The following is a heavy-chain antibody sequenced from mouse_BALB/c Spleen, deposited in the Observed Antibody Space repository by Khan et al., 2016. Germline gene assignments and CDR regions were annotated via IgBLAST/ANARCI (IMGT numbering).Heavy chain of an antibody. Sequence: EVELVESGGGLVKPGGSLKLSCAASGFAFSSYDMSWVRQTPEKRLEWVAYISSGGGSTYYTDTVKGRLNISRDNAKNTLYMPMSSLKSEDTAMYYCAGQRYGNYYYYAMAYWGQGTSVTVSS. D-gene: IGHD2-1*01. V-gene: IGHV5-12-1*01. CDR1: GFAFSSYD. J-gene: IGHJ4*01. CDR3: AGQRYGNYYYYAMAY. CDR2: ISSGGGST.